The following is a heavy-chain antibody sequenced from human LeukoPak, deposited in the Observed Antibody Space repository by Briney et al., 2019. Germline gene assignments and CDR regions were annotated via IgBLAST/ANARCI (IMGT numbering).Heavy chain of an antibody. Sequence: GGSLRLSCAASGFTFSDYYMSWIRQAPGKGLEWVSYISSSGSTIYYADSVKGRFTISRDNAKNSLYLQMNSLRAEDTAVYYCARGVVAATFYYYMDVWGKGITVTVSS. CDR3: ARGVVAATFYYYMDV. J-gene: IGHJ6*03. CDR2: ISSSGSTI. V-gene: IGHV3-11*01. CDR1: GFTFSDYY. D-gene: IGHD2-15*01.